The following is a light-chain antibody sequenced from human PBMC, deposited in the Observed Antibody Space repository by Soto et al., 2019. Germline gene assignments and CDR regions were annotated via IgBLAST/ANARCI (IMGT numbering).Light chain of an antibody. J-gene: IGKJ1*01. CDR2: GAS. CDR1: QSVTNH. Sequence: VTQSASTLSLSPGERATLSCRASQSVTNHLAWYQQKPGQTPRLLIYGASTRATGIPAKFSGGGSGTEFTLTISSLQSEDFAIYYCQQYKNGWTFGQGTKVDIK. V-gene: IGKV3-15*01. CDR3: QQYKNGWT.